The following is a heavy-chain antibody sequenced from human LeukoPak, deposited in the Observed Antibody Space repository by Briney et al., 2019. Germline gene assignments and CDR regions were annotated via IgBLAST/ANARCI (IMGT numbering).Heavy chain of an antibody. CDR1: GFTFSSYG. D-gene: IGHD1-7*01. Sequence: GGSLRLSCAASGFTFSSYGMHWVRQAPGKGLEWVSVICCDGSNKYYADSVKGRFTISRDNSKNTLYLQMNSLRAEDTAVYYCARGLELRRYFDYWGQGTLVTVSS. CDR2: ICCDGSNK. J-gene: IGHJ4*02. CDR3: ARGLELRRYFDY. V-gene: IGHV3-33*01.